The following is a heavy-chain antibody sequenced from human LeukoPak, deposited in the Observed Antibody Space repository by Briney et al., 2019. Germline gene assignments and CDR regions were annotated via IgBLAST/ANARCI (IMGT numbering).Heavy chain of an antibody. V-gene: IGHV4-34*01. CDR2: INHSGST. D-gene: IGHD2-2*01. Sequence: SETLSLTCAVYGGSFSGYYWSWIRQPPGKGLEWIGEINHSGSTNYNPSLKSRVTISVDTSKNQFSLKLSSVTAADTAVYYYARRRVVPAAFDPWGQGTLVTVSS. CDR1: GGSFSGYY. CDR3: ARRRVVPAAFDP. J-gene: IGHJ5*02.